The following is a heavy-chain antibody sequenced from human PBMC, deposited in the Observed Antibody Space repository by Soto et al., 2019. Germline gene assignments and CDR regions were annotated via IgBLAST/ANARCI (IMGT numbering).Heavy chain of an antibody. D-gene: IGHD5-12*01. CDR3: ARELGGYDYLYYYYYMDV. Sequence: QVQLVQSGAEMKKPGSSVKVSCQASGDIFDSLTINWVRQAPAQGLEWMGRIIPVLGMANYAQKFQGRVTIIADKSTSTVYMELSSLTSEDTAVYYCARELGGYDYLYYYYYMDVWGEGTTVTVSS. CDR2: IIPVLGMA. CDR1: GDIFDSLT. J-gene: IGHJ6*03. V-gene: IGHV1-69*08.